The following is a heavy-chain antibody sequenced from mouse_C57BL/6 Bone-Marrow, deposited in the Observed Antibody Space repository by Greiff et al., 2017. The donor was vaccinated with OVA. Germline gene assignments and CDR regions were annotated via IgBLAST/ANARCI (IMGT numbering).Heavy chain of an antibody. Sequence: DVKLVESGGDLVKPGGSLKLSCAASGFTFSSYGMSWVRQTPDKRLEWVATISSGGSYTYYPDSVKGRFTISRDNAKNTLYLQMSSLKSEDTAMYYCARLDYGSSTWYFDVWGTGTTVTVSS. CDR3: ARLDYGSSTWYFDV. J-gene: IGHJ1*03. CDR2: ISSGGSYT. D-gene: IGHD1-1*01. CDR1: GFTFSSYG. V-gene: IGHV5-6*02.